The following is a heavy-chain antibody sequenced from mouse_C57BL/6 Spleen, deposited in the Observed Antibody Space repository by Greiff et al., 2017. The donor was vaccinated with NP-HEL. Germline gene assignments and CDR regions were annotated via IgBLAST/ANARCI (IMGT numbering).Heavy chain of an antibody. D-gene: IGHD1-1*01. Sequence: VQLQQSGAELVRPGTSVKMSCKASRYTFTNYWIGWAKQRPGHGLEWIGDIYPGGGYTNYNEKFKGKATLTADKSSSTAYMQFSSLTSEDSAIYYCARSLITTVVAPFDYWGQGTTLTVSS. CDR2: IYPGGGYT. CDR1: RYTFTNYW. CDR3: ARSLITTVVAPFDY. J-gene: IGHJ2*01. V-gene: IGHV1-63*01.